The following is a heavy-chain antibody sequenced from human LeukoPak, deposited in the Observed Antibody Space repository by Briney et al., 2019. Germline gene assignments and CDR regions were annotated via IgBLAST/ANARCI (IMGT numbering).Heavy chain of an antibody. D-gene: IGHD3-22*01. CDR3: ARTTYYYDSSGYYFSAFDI. Sequence: SDTLSLTCTVSGGSISSYYWSWVRQPPGKGLEWIGYIYYSGSTNYNPSLKSRGTISVDTSKNQFSLKLSSVTAADTAVYYCARTTYYYDSSGYYFSAFDIWGQGTMVTVSS. CDR2: IYYSGST. J-gene: IGHJ3*02. CDR1: GGSISSYY. V-gene: IGHV4-59*07.